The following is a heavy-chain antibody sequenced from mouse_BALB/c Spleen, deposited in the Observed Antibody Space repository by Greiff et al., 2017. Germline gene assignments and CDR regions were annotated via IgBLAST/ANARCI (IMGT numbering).Heavy chain of an antibody. J-gene: IGHJ4*01. V-gene: IGHV5-6-5*01. D-gene: IGHD2-4*01. Sequence: EVQVVESGGGLVKPGGSLKLSCAASGFTFSSYAMSWVRQTPEKRLEWVASISSGGSTYYPDSVKGRFTISRDNARNILYLQMSSLRSEDTAMYYCARGYDYFYAMDYWGQGTSVTVSS. CDR2: ISSGGST. CDR3: ARGYDYFYAMDY. CDR1: GFTFSSYA.